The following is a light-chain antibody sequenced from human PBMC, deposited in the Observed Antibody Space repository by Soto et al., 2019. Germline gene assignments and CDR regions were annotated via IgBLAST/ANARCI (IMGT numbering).Light chain of an antibody. V-gene: IGKV1-5*01. J-gene: IGKJ1*01. Sequence: DIPMTQSPSTLSASVGDTVTITCRASESIDNWLAWYQQKPGKAPKLLIFAASTLVRGVPSRFSGRGSGTEFTHTISSLQADDYATFYCQQYHTDWTFGQGTKVEIK. CDR2: AAS. CDR3: QQYHTDWT. CDR1: ESIDNW.